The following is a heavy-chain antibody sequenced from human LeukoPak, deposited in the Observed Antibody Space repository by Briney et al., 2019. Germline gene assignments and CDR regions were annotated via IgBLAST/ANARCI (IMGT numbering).Heavy chain of an antibody. CDR3: AKSAQYSSAWFTGSFDY. D-gene: IGHD6-13*01. V-gene: IGHV1-2*02. CDR1: GYTFSGYY. Sequence: GASVKVSCKASGYTFSGYYLHWARQAPGQGLQWVGWINPNSGDTHYAQMFQGRVTMTRDTSINTAYMELRRVRSDDTAVYYCAKSAQYSSAWFTGSFDYWGQGTLVTVSS. J-gene: IGHJ4*02. CDR2: INPNSGDT.